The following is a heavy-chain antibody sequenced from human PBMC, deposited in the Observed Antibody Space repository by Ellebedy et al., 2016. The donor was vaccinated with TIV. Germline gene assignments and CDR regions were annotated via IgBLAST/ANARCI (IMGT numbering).Heavy chain of an antibody. J-gene: IGHJ4*02. CDR2: INRSGST. D-gene: IGHD3-10*01. CDR3: ARFGSY. Sequence: SETLSLXXAVSGWSFSGYFWSWIRQPPGKGLEWIGEINRSGSTNYSPSLKSRVTISVDTSKNHFSLKLSSVPAADTAVYYCARFGSYWGQGTLVTVSS. V-gene: IGHV4-34*01. CDR1: GWSFSGYF.